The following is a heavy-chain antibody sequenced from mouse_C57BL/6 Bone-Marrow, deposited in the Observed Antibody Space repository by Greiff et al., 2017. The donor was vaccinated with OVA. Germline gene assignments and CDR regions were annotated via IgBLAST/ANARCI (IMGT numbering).Heavy chain of an antibody. V-gene: IGHV5-4*01. CDR1: GFTFSSYA. J-gene: IGHJ2*01. CDR3: ARGSSGFYYLDY. D-gene: IGHD3-1*01. Sequence: EVHLVESGGGLVKPGGSLKLSCAASGFTFSSYAMSWVRQTPEKRLEWVATISDGGSYTYHPDNVKGRFTISRDNAKNNLYLQMSHLKSEDTAMYYCARGSSGFYYLDYWGQGTTLTVSS. CDR2: ISDGGSYT.